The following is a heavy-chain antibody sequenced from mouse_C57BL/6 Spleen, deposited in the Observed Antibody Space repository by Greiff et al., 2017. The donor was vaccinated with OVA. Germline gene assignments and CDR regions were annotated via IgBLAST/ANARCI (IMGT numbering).Heavy chain of an antibody. D-gene: IGHD2-3*01. V-gene: IGHV1-82*01. CDR3: ATIYDGYYGWFAY. J-gene: IGHJ3*01. CDR2: IYPGDGDT. CDR1: GYAFSSSW. Sequence: VMLVESGPELVKPGASVKISCKASGYAFSSSWMNWVKQRPGKGLEWIGRIYPGDGDTNYNGKFKGKATLTADKSSSTAYMQLSSLTSEDSAVYFCATIYDGYYGWFAYWGQGTLVTVSA.